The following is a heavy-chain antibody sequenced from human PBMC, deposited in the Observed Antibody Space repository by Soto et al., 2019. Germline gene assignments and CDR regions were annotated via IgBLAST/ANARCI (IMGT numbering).Heavy chain of an antibody. CDR1: GGSISSYY. CDR3: ARDSVSGYYVDY. J-gene: IGHJ4*02. CDR2: IYYSGST. V-gene: IGHV4-59*01. Sequence: SETLSLTCTVSGGSISSYYWSWIRQPPGKGLEWIGYIYYSGSTNYNPSLKSRVTISVDTSKNQFSLKLSSVTAADTAVYYCARDSVSGYYVDYWGQGTLVTVSS. D-gene: IGHD3-22*01.